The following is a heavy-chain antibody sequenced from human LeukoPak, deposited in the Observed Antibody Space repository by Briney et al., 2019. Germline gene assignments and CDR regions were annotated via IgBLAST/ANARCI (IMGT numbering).Heavy chain of an antibody. D-gene: IGHD6-19*01. J-gene: IGHJ4*02. Sequence: SETLSLTCTVSGGSISSSSYYWGWIRQPPGKGLEWIGSIYYSGSTYYNPSLKSRVTISVDTSKNQFSLKLSSVTAADTAVYYCARNGRQWLDKIDFWGQGTLVTVSS. CDR2: IYYSGST. V-gene: IGHV4-39*01. CDR1: GGSISSSSYY. CDR3: ARNGRQWLDKIDF.